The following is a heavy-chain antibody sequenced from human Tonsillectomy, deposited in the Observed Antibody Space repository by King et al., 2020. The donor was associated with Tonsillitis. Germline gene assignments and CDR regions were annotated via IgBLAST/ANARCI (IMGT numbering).Heavy chain of an antibody. J-gene: IGHJ4*02. V-gene: IGHV3-43*01. CDR2: INWDGRTT. CDR1: GFTFEDHT. CDR3: AKGIFGVFTPLDS. D-gene: IGHD3-3*01. Sequence: GQLVQSGGVVVQPGGSLRLSCMASGFTFEDHTMHWVRQAPGQGLEWVSLINWDGRTTYYADSVKGRFTISRNNTKNSLYLQMNSLRSEDTALYYCAKGIFGVFTPLDSWGQGTLVTVSS.